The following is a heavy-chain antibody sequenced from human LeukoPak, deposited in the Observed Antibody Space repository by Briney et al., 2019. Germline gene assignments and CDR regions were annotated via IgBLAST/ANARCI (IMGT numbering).Heavy chain of an antibody. Sequence: PGGSLRLSCAASGFTFSSYWMSWVRQAPGKGLEWVANIKQDGSEKYYVDSVKGRFTISRDNAKNSLYLQMNSLRAEDTAIYYCAKQTRYDTPAGGRGFDYWGQGTLVTVSS. CDR3: AKQTRYDTPAGGRGFDY. CDR1: GFTFSSYW. D-gene: IGHD3-22*01. CDR2: IKQDGSEK. V-gene: IGHV3-7*03. J-gene: IGHJ4*02.